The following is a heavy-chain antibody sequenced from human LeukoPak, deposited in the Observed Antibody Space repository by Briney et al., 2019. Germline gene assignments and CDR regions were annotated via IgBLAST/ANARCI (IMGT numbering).Heavy chain of an antibody. J-gene: IGHJ5*02. CDR2: INYSGST. CDR1: GGSISSSSHF. Sequence: SETLSLTCTVSGGSISSSSHFWSWLRHPPGKGLEWIASINYSGSTYYNPSLKSRVTISVDTSKNQFSLKLTSVTAADTAVYYCARDDYNWFDPWGQGTLVTVSS. CDR3: ARDDYNWFDP. V-gene: IGHV4-39*07.